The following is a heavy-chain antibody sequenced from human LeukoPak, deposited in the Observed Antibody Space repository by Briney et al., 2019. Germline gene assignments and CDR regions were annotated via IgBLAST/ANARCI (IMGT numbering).Heavy chain of an antibody. J-gene: IGHJ3*02. V-gene: IGHV3-74*01. CDR1: EFTLNYYW. CDR3: ARDREEYCSGGSCQAFDI. CDR2: ISSDGSST. Sequence: GGSLRLSCVGSEFTLNYYWMHWVRQAPGKGLVWVSRISSDGSSTFYADSVKGRFTISRDNAKNSLYLQMNSLRAEDTALYYCARDREEYCSGGSCQAFDIWGQGTMVTASS. D-gene: IGHD2-15*01.